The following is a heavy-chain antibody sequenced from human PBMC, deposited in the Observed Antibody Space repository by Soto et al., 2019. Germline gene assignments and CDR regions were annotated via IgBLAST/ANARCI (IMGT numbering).Heavy chain of an antibody. CDR1: EFTFSNYV. Sequence: EVQLLESGGGLVQPGGSLRLSCAASEFTFSNYVMSWVRQAPGKGLEWVSAISGSGGVSTYYADSVKGRFTISRDNSKNTLFIQMSSLRAEDTAVYYCSKLVGATVVSDYWGQGTLVIVSS. CDR2: ISGSGGVST. V-gene: IGHV3-23*01. CDR3: SKLVGATVVSDY. D-gene: IGHD1-26*01. J-gene: IGHJ4*02.